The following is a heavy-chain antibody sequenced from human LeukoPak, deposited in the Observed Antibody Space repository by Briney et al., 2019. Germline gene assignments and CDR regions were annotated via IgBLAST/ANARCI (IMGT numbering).Heavy chain of an antibody. CDR3: TRGVLWFGEKLSDH. Sequence: GGSLRLSCEASGFTFSSYWMTWVRQAPGKGLEWVGFIRSKAYGGTTEYAASVKGRFTISRDDSKSIAYLQMNSLKTEDTAVYYCTRGVLWFGEKLSDHWGQGTLVTVSS. CDR2: IRSKAYGGTT. V-gene: IGHV3-49*04. D-gene: IGHD3-10*01. J-gene: IGHJ4*02. CDR1: GFTFSSYW.